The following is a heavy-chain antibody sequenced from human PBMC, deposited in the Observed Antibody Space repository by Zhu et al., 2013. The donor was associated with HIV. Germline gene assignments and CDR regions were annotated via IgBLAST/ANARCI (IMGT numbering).Heavy chain of an antibody. CDR3: ARDILVDQDYYYYYGMDV. CDR2: INAGNGNT. Sequence: QVQLVQSGAEVKKPGASVKVSCKASGYTFTSYAMHWVRQAPGQRLEWMGWINAGNGNTKYSQKFQGRVTITRDTSASTAYMELSSLRSEDTAVYYCARDILVDQDYYYYYGMDVVGQGTTVTVSS. CDR1: GYTFTSYA. D-gene: IGHD6-6*01. J-gene: IGHJ6*02. V-gene: IGHV1-3*01.